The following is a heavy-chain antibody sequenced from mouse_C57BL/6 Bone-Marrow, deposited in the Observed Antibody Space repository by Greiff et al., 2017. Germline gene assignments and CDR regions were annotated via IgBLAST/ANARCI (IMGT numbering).Heavy chain of an antibody. CDR2: SRNKANVYTS. CDR3: ARDARYYGSSYEWYFDV. Sequence: EVQGVESGGGLVQSGRSLRLSCATSGFTFSDFYMEWVRQAPGKGLEWIAASRNKANVYTSEYSASVKGRIIVSRDTSQSILYHQMNALIAEDTATYYCARDARYYGSSYEWYFDVWGTGTTVTVSS. D-gene: IGHD1-1*01. J-gene: IGHJ1*03. CDR1: GFTFSDFY. V-gene: IGHV7-1*01.